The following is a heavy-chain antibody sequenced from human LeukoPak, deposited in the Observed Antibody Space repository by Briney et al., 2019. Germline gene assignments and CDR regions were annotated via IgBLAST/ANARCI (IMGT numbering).Heavy chain of an antibody. V-gene: IGHV4-31*03. Sequence: PSQTLSLTCTVSGGSISSGGYCWSWIRQHPGKGLEWIGYIYYSGSTYYNPSLKSRVTISVDTSKNQFSLKLSSVTAADTAVYYCARDKPGRCSSTSCYTDYGMDVWGQGTTVTVSS. CDR3: ARDKPGRCSSTSCYTDYGMDV. CDR2: IYYSGST. D-gene: IGHD2-2*02. J-gene: IGHJ6*02. CDR1: GGSISSGGYC.